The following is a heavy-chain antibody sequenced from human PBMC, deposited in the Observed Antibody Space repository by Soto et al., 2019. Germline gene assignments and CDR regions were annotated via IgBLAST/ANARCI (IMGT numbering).Heavy chain of an antibody. CDR1: GGSFSGYY. Sequence: SETLSLTCAVYGGSFSGYYWSWIRQPPGKGLEWIGEINHSGSTNYNPSLKSRVTISVDTSKNQFSLKLSSVTAADTAVYYCATPHYGAKRVFDYWGQGTLVTVSS. J-gene: IGHJ4*02. CDR3: ATPHYGAKRVFDY. V-gene: IGHV4-34*01. CDR2: INHSGST. D-gene: IGHD4-17*01.